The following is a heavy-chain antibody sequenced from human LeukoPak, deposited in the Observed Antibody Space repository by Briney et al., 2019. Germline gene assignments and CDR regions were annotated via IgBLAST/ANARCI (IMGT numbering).Heavy chain of an antibody. CDR2: ISGRGGST. V-gene: IGHV3-23*01. CDR1: GFTFSSYA. J-gene: IGHJ4*02. CDR3: AKIAGGWFGELLSHYYFDY. D-gene: IGHD3-10*01. Sequence: PGGSLRLSCAASGFTFSSYAMSWVRQAPGKGLEWVSAISGRGGSTYYADSVKGRFTISRDNSKNTLYLQMNSLRAEDTAVYYCAKIAGGWFGELLSHYYFDYWGQGTLVTVSS.